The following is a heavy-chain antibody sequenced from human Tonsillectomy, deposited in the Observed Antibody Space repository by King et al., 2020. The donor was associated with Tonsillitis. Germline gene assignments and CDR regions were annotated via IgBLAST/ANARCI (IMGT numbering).Heavy chain of an antibody. CDR3: VRAHGGGKYGYYY. CDR1: GLTFDTYN. CDR2: ISASSSRM. J-gene: IGHJ4*02. V-gene: IGHV3-48*04. Sequence: VQLVESGGGLVQPGGSLRLSCEVSGLTFDTYNMNWVRQAPGKGLEWVSFISASSSRMYYADSVKGRFTVSRDNAKRSLYLPMNSLRAEDTAVYYCVRAHGGGKYGYYYWGQGTLVTVSS. D-gene: IGHD2-21*01.